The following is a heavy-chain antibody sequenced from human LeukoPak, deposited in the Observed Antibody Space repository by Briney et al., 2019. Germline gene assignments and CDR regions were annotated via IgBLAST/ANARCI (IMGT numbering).Heavy chain of an antibody. CDR1: GFTFSSYA. CDR2: ISGSGGST. V-gene: IGHV3-23*01. J-gene: IGHJ4*02. CDR3: AKLTVEMATIPHGGFDY. Sequence: PGGSLRLSCAASGFTFSSYAMSWVRQAPGKGLEWVSAISGSGGSTYYADSVKGRFTISRDNSKNTLYLQMNSLRAEDTAVYYCAKLTVEMATIPHGGFDYWGQGTLVTVSS. D-gene: IGHD5-24*01.